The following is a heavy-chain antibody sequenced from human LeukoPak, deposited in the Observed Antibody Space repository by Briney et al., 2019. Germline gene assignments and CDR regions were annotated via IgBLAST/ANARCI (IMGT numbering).Heavy chain of an antibody. J-gene: IGHJ5*02. CDR2: ISSSSSTI. V-gene: IGHV3-48*04. CDR1: GFTFSSYS. CDR3: ARDSRLWSGSYGNWFDP. Sequence: PGGSPRLSCAASGFTFSSYSMNWVRQAPGKGLEWVSYISSSSSTIYYADSVKGRFTISRDNAKNSLYLQMNSLRAEDTAVYYCARDSRLWSGSYGNWFDPWGQGTLVTVSS. D-gene: IGHD1-26*01.